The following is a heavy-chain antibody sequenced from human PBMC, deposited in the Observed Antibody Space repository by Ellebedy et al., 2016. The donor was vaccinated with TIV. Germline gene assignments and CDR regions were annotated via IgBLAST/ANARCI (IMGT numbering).Heavy chain of an antibody. J-gene: IGHJ4*02. CDR2: ISGSTDTT. D-gene: IGHD2-2*02. CDR3: AKGVTSSCYTASDY. V-gene: IGHV3-23*01. Sequence: GESLKISXAASGFTFSGYAMTWVRQAPGKGLEWVSVISGSTDTTHYADSVKGRFTISRDNSKNTLYLQMNSLRADDTALYYCAKGVTSSCYTASDYWGQGTLVTVSS. CDR1: GFTFSGYA.